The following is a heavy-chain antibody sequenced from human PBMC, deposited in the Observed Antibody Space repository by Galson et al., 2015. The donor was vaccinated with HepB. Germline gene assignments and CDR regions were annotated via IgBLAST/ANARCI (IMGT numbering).Heavy chain of an antibody. D-gene: IGHD2-21*02. CDR1: GFTFSSYG. V-gene: IGHV3-30*02. Sequence: SLRLSCAASGFTFSSYGMHWVRQAPGKGLEWVAFIRYDGSNKYYADSVKGRFTISRDNSKNTLYLQMNSLRAEDTAVYYCAKILGRWVTPSDYWGQGTLVTVSS. J-gene: IGHJ4*02. CDR2: IRYDGSNK. CDR3: AKILGRWVTPSDY.